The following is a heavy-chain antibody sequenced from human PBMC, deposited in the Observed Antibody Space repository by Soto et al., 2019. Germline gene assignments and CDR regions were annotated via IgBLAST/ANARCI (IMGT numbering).Heavy chain of an antibody. V-gene: IGHV3-21*01. Sequence: GGSLRLCCAGSAFTFSAHNMVWVRQAPGKGLEWVSSISSSSSYIYYADSVKGRFTISRDNAKNSLYLQMNSLRAEDTAVYYCARPGDYDFWSGYLWGQGTLVTVSS. CDR2: ISSSSSYI. CDR1: AFTFSAHN. CDR3: ARPGDYDFWSGYL. J-gene: IGHJ4*02. D-gene: IGHD3-3*01.